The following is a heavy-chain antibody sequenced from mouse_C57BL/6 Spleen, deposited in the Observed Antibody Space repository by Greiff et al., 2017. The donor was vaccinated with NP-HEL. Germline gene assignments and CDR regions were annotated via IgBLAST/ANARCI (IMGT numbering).Heavy chain of an antibody. CDR3: AKEGATVVAPYYFDY. V-gene: IGHV2-5*01. CDR2: IWRGGST. CDR1: GFSLTSYG. J-gene: IGHJ2*01. Sequence: QVQLQQSGPGLVQPSQSLSITCTVSGFSLTSYGVHWVRQSPGKGLAWLGVIWRGGSTDYNAAFMSRLSITKDNSKSQVFFKMNSLQADDTAIYYCAKEGATVVAPYYFDYWGQGTTLTVSS. D-gene: IGHD1-1*01.